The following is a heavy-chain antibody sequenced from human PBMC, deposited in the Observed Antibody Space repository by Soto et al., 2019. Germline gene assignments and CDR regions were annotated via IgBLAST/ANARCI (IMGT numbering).Heavy chain of an antibody. CDR1: GFTFSSYE. J-gene: IGHJ4*02. CDR3: AKDRAYCSGGSCYTIDYFDY. CDR2: ISNDGSNR. Sequence: QVQLVESGGGVVQPGRTLRLSCAASGFTFSSYEMHWVRQAPGKGLEWVAVISNDGSNRFYADSVKGRFTISRDNSKNTLYLQMNSLRAEDTAIYYCAKDRAYCSGGSCYTIDYFDYWGQGTLVTVSS. D-gene: IGHD2-15*01. V-gene: IGHV3-30*18.